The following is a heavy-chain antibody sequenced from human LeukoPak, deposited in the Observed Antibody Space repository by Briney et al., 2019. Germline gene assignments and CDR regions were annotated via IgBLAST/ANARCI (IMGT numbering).Heavy chain of an antibody. CDR1: GFTFSSYG. V-gene: IGHV3-30*02. Sequence: GGSLRLSCAASGFTFSSYGMYWVRQAPGKGLEWVAFTRYDGSNKYYADSVKGRFTISRDNSKNTLYLQMGSLRAEDMAVYYCARVRGIAAAGDFDGDFDLWGRGTLVTVSS. CDR2: TRYDGSNK. D-gene: IGHD6-13*01. CDR3: ARVRGIAAAGDFDGDFDL. J-gene: IGHJ2*01.